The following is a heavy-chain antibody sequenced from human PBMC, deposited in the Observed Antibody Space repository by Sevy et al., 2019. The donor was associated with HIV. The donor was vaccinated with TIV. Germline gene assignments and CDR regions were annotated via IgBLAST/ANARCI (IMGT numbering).Heavy chain of an antibody. CDR1: GFTFSVSA. V-gene: IGHV3-73*01. CDR3: TRESLVVAAENYYYYGMDV. Sequence: GGSLRLSCAASGFTFSVSAMHWVRQASGKGLEWVGRIRSKANSYATAYAASVKGRFTISRDDSKNTAYLQMNSRKNEDTAVYYCTRESLVVAAENYYYYGMDVWGQGTTVTVSS. J-gene: IGHJ6*02. D-gene: IGHD2-15*01. CDR2: IRSKANSYAT.